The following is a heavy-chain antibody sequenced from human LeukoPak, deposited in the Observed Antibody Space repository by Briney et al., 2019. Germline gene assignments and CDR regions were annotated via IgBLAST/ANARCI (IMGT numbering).Heavy chain of an antibody. J-gene: IGHJ1*01. Sequence: ASVKVSCKASGYTFTSYYMHWVRQAPGQGLEWMGSINTNTGNPTYAQAFTGRFVFSLDTSVSTAYLQITSLETEDTAVYYCARATTVTSFRIEYFQLWGQGTLVTVSS. V-gene: IGHV7-4-1*02. D-gene: IGHD4-17*01. CDR2: INTNTGNP. CDR1: GYTFTSYY. CDR3: ARATTVTSFRIEYFQL.